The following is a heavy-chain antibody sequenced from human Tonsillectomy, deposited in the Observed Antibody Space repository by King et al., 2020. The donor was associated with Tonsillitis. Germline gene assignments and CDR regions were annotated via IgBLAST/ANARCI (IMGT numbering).Heavy chain of an antibody. CDR2: IRYNGGNT. CDR1: GFTFSSYA. CDR3: AKGGGHDLWFGDLIFDY. V-gene: IGHV3-30*02. Sequence: VQLVESGGGVVQPGGSLRLSCAASGFTFSSYAMHWVRQAPGKGLEWVAFIRYNGGNTYYADSVKGRFTISRDNSKNTLYLQMNSLRAEDTAVYYCAKGGGHDLWFGDLIFDYWGQGTLGSVSS. J-gene: IGHJ4*02. D-gene: IGHD3-10*01.